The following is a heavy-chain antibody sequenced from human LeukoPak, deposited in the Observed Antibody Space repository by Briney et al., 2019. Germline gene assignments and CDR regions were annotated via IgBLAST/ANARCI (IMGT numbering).Heavy chain of an antibody. V-gene: IGHV3-23*01. CDR3: AKGLVPAALRYYGLDV. Sequence: GGSLRLSCAASRFTFSSYAMTWVRQAPGKGLEWVSIINNSGDDIFYAASVKGRFTISRDNSKNTLYLQMNSLRAEDTALYYCAKGLVPAALRYYGLDVWGQGTTVTVSS. J-gene: IGHJ6*02. D-gene: IGHD2-2*01. CDR1: RFTFSSYA. CDR2: INNSGDDI.